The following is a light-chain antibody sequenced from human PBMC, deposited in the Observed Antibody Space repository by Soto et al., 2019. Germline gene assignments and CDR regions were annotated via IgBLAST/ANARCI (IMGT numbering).Light chain of an antibody. CDR3: STWDGSLPAEG. CDR2: DNN. J-gene: IGLJ2*01. Sequence: QSVLTQPPSVSAAPGQKVTISCSGSSSNIGNNYVSWYQQLPGTAPKLLIYDNNKRPSGIPDRFSGSKSGTSGTLDITGLQTGDEADYYGSTWDGSLPAEGFGGGTKLTVL. V-gene: IGLV1-51*01. CDR1: SSNIGNNY.